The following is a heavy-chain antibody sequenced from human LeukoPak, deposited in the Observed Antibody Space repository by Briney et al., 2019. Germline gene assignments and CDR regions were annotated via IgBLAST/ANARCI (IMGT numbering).Heavy chain of an antibody. Sequence: SETLSLTCTVSGDSISSYYWSWIRQPPGKGLEWIGYIYYSGSTNYNPSLKSRVTISVDTSKNQFSLKLSSVTAADTAVYYCARAGSTSWSFYYRLDVWGQGTTVTVSS. J-gene: IGHJ6*02. CDR3: ARAGSTSWSFYYRLDV. CDR2: IYYSGST. D-gene: IGHD6-13*01. V-gene: IGHV4-59*01. CDR1: GDSISSYY.